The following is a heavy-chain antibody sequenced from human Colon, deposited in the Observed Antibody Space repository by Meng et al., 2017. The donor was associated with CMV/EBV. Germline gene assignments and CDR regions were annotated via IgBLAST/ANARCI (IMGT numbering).Heavy chain of an antibody. V-gene: IGHV3-74*01. D-gene: IGHD7-27*01. CDR3: ASLDKLTGDSLDY. J-gene: IGHJ4*02. Sequence: GESLKISCEASGFTFSSHWMHWVRQAPGKGLVWVSCLNSDGSITRYADSVKGRFTISRDDSKNTAYLQMNSLKTEDTAVYYCASLDKLTGDSLDYWGQGTLVTVSS. CDR1: GFTFSSHW. CDR2: LNSDGSIT.